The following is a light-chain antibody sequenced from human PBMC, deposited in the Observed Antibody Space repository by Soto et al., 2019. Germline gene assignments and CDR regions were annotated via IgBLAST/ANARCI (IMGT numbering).Light chain of an antibody. CDR3: QQYDDSPIT. CDR2: GAS. Sequence: EIVLTQSPGTLSLSPGEGVTLSCRASQSLSSSYLAWYQQKPGQAPRLLIYGASSRATGIPDRFSGSGSGTDFTLTITRLEPEDLAVYYCQQYDDSPITFGHGTRLETK. V-gene: IGKV3-20*01. J-gene: IGKJ5*01. CDR1: QSLSSSY.